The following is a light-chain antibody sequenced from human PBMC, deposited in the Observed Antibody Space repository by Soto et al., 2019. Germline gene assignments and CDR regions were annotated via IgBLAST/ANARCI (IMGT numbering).Light chain of an antibody. V-gene: IGKV1-5*01. CDR1: QSISSW. Sequence: DIQMCHSPSTLSASVGDRVTITCLASQSISSWLAWYQQKPGKAPKLLIYDASSLQSGVPSRFSGSGSGTEFTLTISSLQPDDFATYYCQQYNSYSRTFGQGTKVDVK. J-gene: IGKJ1*01. CDR2: DAS. CDR3: QQYNSYSRT.